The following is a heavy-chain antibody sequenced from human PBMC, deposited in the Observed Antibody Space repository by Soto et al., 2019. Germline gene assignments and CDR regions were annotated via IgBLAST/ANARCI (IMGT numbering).Heavy chain of an antibody. J-gene: IGHJ6*02. V-gene: IGHV4-34*01. CDR1: GDSINNSY. CDR2: INHSGST. CDR3: ASGKAAAGTHYYYYGMDV. Sequence: SETLSLTCAVSGDSINNSYWSWIRQPPGKRLEWIGEINHSGSTNYNPSLKSRVTISVDTSKNQFSLKLSSVTAADTAVYYCASGKAAAGTHYYYYGMDVWGQGTTVTVSS. D-gene: IGHD6-13*01.